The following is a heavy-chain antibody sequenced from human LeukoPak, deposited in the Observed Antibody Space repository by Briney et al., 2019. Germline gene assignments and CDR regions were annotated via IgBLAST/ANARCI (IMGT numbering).Heavy chain of an antibody. CDR2: ISAYNGNT. CDR3: ARDVPVVVPAASYYYYGMDV. Sequence: ASVKVSRKASGYTFTSYGISWVRQAPGQGLEWMGWISAYNGNTNYAQKLQGRVTMTTDTSTSTAYMELRSLRSDDTAVYYCARDVPVVVPAASYYYYGMDVWGQGTTVTVSS. V-gene: IGHV1-18*01. CDR1: GYTFTSYG. D-gene: IGHD2-2*01. J-gene: IGHJ6*02.